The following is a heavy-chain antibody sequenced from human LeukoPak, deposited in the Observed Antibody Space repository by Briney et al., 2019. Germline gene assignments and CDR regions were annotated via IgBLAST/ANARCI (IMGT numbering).Heavy chain of an antibody. D-gene: IGHD3-9*01. CDR1: GFTFSTYA. Sequence: GGSLRLSCAASGFTFSTYAMNWVRQAPGKGLDWVSGISGSGGTTYYADSVKGRFTISRDNSKNTLYLQMNSLRAEDTAVYYCANVRYFDWYYFDYWGQGALVTVSS. CDR2: ISGSGGTT. CDR3: ANVRYFDWYYFDY. J-gene: IGHJ4*02. V-gene: IGHV3-23*01.